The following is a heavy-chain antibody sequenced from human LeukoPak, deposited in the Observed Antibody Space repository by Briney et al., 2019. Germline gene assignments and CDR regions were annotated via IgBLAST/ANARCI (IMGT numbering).Heavy chain of an antibody. CDR1: RFTFSSYA. V-gene: IGHV3-23*01. CDR2: ISGSGGST. Sequence: PGGSLRLSCAASRFTFSSYAMSWVRQAPGKGLEWVSAISGSGGSTYYADSVKGRFTISRDNSKNTLYLKMNSLRAEDTAVYYCAIHYSGDYVLKFDYWGQGTLVTVSS. D-gene: IGHD4-17*01. CDR3: AIHYSGDYVLKFDY. J-gene: IGHJ4*02.